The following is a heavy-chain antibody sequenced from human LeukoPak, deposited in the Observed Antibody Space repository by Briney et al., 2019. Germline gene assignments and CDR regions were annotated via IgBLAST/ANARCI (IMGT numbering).Heavy chain of an antibody. CDR1: GFTFDDYA. V-gene: IGHV3-9*01. Sequence: GGSLRLSCAASGFTFDDYAMHWVRQAPGKGLEWVSGISWNSGSIGYADSVKGRFTISRDNAKNPLYLQMNSLRAEDTALYYCAKEPHPYYEDYYMDVWGKGTTVTISS. J-gene: IGHJ6*03. CDR3: AKEPHPYYEDYYMDV. D-gene: IGHD3-3*01. CDR2: ISWNSGSI.